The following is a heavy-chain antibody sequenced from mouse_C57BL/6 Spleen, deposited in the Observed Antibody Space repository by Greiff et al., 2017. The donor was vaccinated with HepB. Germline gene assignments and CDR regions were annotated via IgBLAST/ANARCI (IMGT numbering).Heavy chain of an antibody. Sequence: EVKVVESGGGLVKPGGSLKLSCAASGFTFSSYAMSWVRQTPEKRLEWVATISDGGSYTYYPDNVKGRFTISRDNAKNNLYLQMSHLKSEDTAMYYCARSPFITTVVENYFDYWGQGTTLTVSS. CDR1: GFTFSSYA. CDR3: ARSPFITTVVENYFDY. D-gene: IGHD1-1*01. CDR2: ISDGGSYT. V-gene: IGHV5-4*03. J-gene: IGHJ2*01.